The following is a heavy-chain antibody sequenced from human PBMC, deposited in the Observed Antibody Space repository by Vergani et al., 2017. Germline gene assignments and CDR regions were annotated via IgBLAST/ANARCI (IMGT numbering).Heavy chain of an antibody. CDR2: IWYDGSNK. J-gene: IGHJ4*02. D-gene: IGHD3-9*01. CDR3: ARDLPRGTRVNWLKTGGFDY. V-gene: IGHV3-33*01. CDR1: GFTFSSYG. Sequence: QVQLVESGGGVVQPGRSLRLSCAASGFTFSSYGMHWVRQAPGKGLEWVAVIWYDGSNKYYADSVKGRFTISRDNSKNTLYLQMNSLRAEDTAVYYCARDLPRGTRVNWLKTGGFDYWGQGTLVTVSS.